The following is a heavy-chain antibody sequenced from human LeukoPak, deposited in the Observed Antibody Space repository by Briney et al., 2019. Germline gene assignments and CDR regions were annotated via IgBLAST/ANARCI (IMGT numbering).Heavy chain of an antibody. CDR1: GFTFSSYS. CDR3: AREALTGYYTAFDY. Sequence: GGSLRLSCAASGFTFSSYSMNWVRQAPGKGLEWVSSITSSRSYIYYADSVKGRFTISRDNAKSSLYLQMNSLRAEDTAVYYCAREALTGYYTAFDYWGQGTLVTVSS. D-gene: IGHD3-9*01. J-gene: IGHJ4*02. CDR2: ITSSRSYI. V-gene: IGHV3-21*01.